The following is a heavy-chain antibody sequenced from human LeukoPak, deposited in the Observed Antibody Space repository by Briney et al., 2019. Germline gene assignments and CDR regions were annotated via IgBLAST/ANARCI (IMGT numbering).Heavy chain of an antibody. CDR1: GFTFSDYY. D-gene: IGHD4-17*01. V-gene: IGHV3-11*04. CDR3: TRDVRLRHKYYYMDV. Sequence: PGGSLRLSCVASGFTFSDYYMSWIRQAPGKGLEWISYITNSGSTTFYADSVKGRFSISRDNANNSLFLQMNSLRAEDTPVYYCTRDVRLRHKYYYMDVWGKGTTVTVSS. J-gene: IGHJ6*03. CDR2: ITNSGSTT.